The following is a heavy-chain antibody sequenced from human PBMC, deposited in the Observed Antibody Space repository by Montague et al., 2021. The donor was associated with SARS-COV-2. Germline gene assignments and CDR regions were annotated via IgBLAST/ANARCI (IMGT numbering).Heavy chain of an antibody. V-gene: IGHV4-59*01. CDR2: IYYRGGT. CDR1: GGSINSSY. CDR3: AREDRWNWFDP. D-gene: IGHD5-24*01. J-gene: IGHJ5*02. Sequence: SETLSLTCAVSGGSINSSYWSWILQPPGKGLEWIGYIYYRGGTNYNPSLKTRVTISVDTSKNQFSLKLNSMTAADTAVYYCAREDRWNWFDPWGQGTLVIVSS.